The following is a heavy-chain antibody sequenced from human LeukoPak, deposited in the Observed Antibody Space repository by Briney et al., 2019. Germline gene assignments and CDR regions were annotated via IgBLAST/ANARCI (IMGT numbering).Heavy chain of an antibody. D-gene: IGHD4-17*01. CDR3: AKATSVTTLFDY. J-gene: IGHJ4*02. CDR1: GFIFSSYG. Sequence: GGSLRLSCAASGFIFSSYGMTWVRQAPGKGLGWVSAISGSGSGGSTYYADSVKGRFTISRDNSKNTLYLQMNSLRVEDTAVYYCAKATSVTTLFDYWGQGTLVTVSS. CDR2: ISGSGSGGST. V-gene: IGHV3-23*01.